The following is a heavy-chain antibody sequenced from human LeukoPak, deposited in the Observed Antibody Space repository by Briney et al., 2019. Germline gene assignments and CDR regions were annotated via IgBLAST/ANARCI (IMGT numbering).Heavy chain of an antibody. CDR3: ARDLMVRGVFDY. V-gene: IGHV3-74*01. J-gene: IGHJ4*02. Sequence: GGSLRLSCAASGFTFSSYWMHWVRQAPGRGLVWVSRINSDGSSTNYADSVKGRFTISRDNAKNTLYLQMNSLRAEDTAVYYCARDLMVRGVFDYWGQGTLVTVSS. CDR2: INSDGSST. D-gene: IGHD3-10*01. CDR1: GFTFSSYW.